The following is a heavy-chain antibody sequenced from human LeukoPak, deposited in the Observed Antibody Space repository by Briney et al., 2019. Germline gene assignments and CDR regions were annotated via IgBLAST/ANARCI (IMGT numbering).Heavy chain of an antibody. V-gene: IGHV4-34*01. D-gene: IGHD6-13*01. CDR2: INHSGST. CDR3: ARVRAAAATGAFDV. CDR1: DGSFSGCY. Sequence: PSETLALTCAVYDGSFSGCYWSWSRQPPGKGLEWIGEINHSGSTNYNPSLKSRVTISVDTSKNQFSLKVSSVTAADTAVYYCARVRAAAATGAFDVWGQGTKVTVSS. J-gene: IGHJ3*01.